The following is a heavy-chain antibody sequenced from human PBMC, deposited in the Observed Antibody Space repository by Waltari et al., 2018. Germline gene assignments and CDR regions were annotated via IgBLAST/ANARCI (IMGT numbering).Heavy chain of an antibody. CDR2: IYGGSGST. CDR1: GYSIRSGYA. Sequence: QVQLQKSGPGLVKPSETLSLTCAVSGYSIRSGYAWGWIRQSPGKGLEWIGQIYGGSGSTYYNPYLKSRVTVSKDTSKNQFSLKLTSVTAADTAVYYCAREGGSGYYFDYWGQGVLVTVSS. V-gene: IGHV4-38-2*02. J-gene: IGHJ4*02. D-gene: IGHD3-22*01. CDR3: AREGGSGYYFDY.